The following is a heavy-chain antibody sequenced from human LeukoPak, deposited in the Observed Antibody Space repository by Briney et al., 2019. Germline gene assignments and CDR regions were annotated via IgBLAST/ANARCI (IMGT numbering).Heavy chain of an antibody. V-gene: IGHV3-30*18. CDR2: MSIGGTDK. J-gene: IGHJ4*02. Sequence: PGGSLRLSCAASGFTFSDYYMSWIRQAPAKGLEWVAVMSIGGTDKYYADSVKGRFTVSRDNARNILYLQMNSLRAEDTAVYYCAKNKGAGSGSYYYYLDYWGQGTQVTVSS. CDR1: GFTFSDYY. D-gene: IGHD1-26*01. CDR3: AKNKGAGSGSYYYYLDY.